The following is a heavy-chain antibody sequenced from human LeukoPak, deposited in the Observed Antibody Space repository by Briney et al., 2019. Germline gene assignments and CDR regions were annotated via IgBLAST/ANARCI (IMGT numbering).Heavy chain of an antibody. J-gene: IGHJ4*02. CDR2: IYYSGST. D-gene: IGHD3-22*01. V-gene: IGHV4-59*08. CDR3: ARAVVSRAPRFDY. CDR1: GGSISSYY. Sequence: PSETLSPTCTVSGGSISSYYWSWIRQPPGKGLEWIGYIYYSGSTNYNPSLKSRVTISVDTSKNQFSLKLSSVTAADTAVYYCARAVVSRAPRFDYWGQGTLVTVSS.